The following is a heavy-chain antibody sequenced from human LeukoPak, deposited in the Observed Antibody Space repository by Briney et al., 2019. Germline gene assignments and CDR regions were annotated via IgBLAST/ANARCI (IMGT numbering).Heavy chain of an antibody. CDR1: GGSISTSNHY. Sequence: PSETLSLTCIVSGGSISTSNHYWGWIRQPPGKGLEWIGAIHYSGSTYYNPSLKSRVTISVDTSKNQFSLKLSSVTAADTAVYYCASPYWGDAFDIWGQGTMVTVSS. CDR3: ASPYWGDAFDI. J-gene: IGHJ3*02. CDR2: IHYSGST. V-gene: IGHV4-39*01. D-gene: IGHD7-27*01.